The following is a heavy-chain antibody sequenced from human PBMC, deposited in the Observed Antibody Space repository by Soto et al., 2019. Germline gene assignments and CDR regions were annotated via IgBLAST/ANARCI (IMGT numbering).Heavy chain of an antibody. J-gene: IGHJ4*02. CDR2: ISGAGDTT. V-gene: IGHV3-23*01. CDR1: GFTFTNYG. CDR3: AKSFTQSNVWRAYRHKTHFDY. Sequence: EVRLLESGGGLVQPGGSLRLSCEGSGFTFTNYGMDWVRQAPGKGLEWISFISGAGDTTYYADSVKGRFIISRDNSKITLYLQMNSLRAEDTALYYCAKSFTQSNVWRAYRHKTHFDYWGQGALVTVTS. D-gene: IGHD3-16*02.